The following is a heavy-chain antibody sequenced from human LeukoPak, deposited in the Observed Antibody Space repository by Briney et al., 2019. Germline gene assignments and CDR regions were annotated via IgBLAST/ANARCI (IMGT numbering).Heavy chain of an antibody. D-gene: IGHD4-17*01. V-gene: IGHV3-53*01. CDR1: WFTVSSNY. CDR3: ARAHRGTTGAFDI. CDR2: IYSGGST. J-gene: IGHJ3*02. Sequence: GGSLRLSCAASWFTVSSNYMSWVRQAPGKGVDWVSVIYSGGSTYYADSVKGRFTISRDNSKNTLYLQMNSLRAEDTAVYYCARAHRGTTGAFDIWGQGTMVTVSS.